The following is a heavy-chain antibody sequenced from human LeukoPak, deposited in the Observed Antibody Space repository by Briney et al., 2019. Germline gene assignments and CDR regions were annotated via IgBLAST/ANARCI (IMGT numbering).Heavy chain of an antibody. CDR3: ASGSGTYSPDY. V-gene: IGHV1-2*02. J-gene: IGHJ4*02. D-gene: IGHD3-10*01. CDR2: ITPNSGGT. CDR1: GYTFTGQY. Sequence: GASLKVSCKASGYTFTGQYLHWVRQSPGQGLEWMGWITPNSGGTNYAQKFQGRVTMTRDTSISTAYMELSRLRSDDTALYYCASGSGTYSPDYWGQGTLVTVPS.